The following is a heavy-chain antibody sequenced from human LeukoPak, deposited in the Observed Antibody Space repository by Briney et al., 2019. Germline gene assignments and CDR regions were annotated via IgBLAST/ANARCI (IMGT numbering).Heavy chain of an antibody. D-gene: IGHD1-26*01. CDR3: ARLSGTYDGGDFFDY. J-gene: IGHJ4*01. CDR1: GASINTDY. V-gene: IGHV4-4*07. Sequence: SETLSLTCTVSGASINTDYWSWIRQPAGKGLEWIGHMSTSGSPNYNPSLKSRLTMSVDKSKNQFSLKLSSVTAADTAVYFCARLSGTYDGGDFFDYWGHGTLVTVSS. CDR2: MSTSGSP.